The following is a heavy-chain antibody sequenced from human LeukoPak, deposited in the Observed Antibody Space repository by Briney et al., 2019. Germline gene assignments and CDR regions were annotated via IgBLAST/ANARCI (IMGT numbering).Heavy chain of an antibody. Sequence: PGGSLRLSCAASGFTFSSYSMNWVRQAPGKGLEWVSSISSSSSYIYYADSVKGRFTISRDNAKNSLYLQMNSLRAEDTAVYYCARDLMDGVPVYYFDYWGQGTLVTVSS. D-gene: IGHD4-17*01. V-gene: IGHV3-21*01. CDR2: ISSSSSYI. CDR3: ARDLMDGVPVYYFDY. J-gene: IGHJ4*02. CDR1: GFTFSSYS.